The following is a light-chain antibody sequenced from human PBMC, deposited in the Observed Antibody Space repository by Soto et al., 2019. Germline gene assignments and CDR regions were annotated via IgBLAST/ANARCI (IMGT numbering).Light chain of an antibody. V-gene: IGKV3-11*01. Sequence: EIVLTQSPATLSLSPGERATLSCRASQSVSSYLAWYQQKPGQAPRLLIYDASNRATGIPARFSGSGSGTDFTLTLSSLEPEDSAVYYCQQRSNWYTFGQGTKVDIK. J-gene: IGKJ2*01. CDR3: QQRSNWYT. CDR2: DAS. CDR1: QSVSSY.